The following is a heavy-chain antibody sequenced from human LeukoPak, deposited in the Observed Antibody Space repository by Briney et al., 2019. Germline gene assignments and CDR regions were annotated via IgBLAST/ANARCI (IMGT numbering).Heavy chain of an antibody. Sequence: SVKVSCKASGYTFTGYYMHWVRQAPGQALEWMGWITPFNGNTNYAQKFQDRVTITRDRSMSTAYMELSSLRSEDTAMYYCASYGSGSYIFDIWGQGTMVTVSS. CDR1: GYTFTGYY. D-gene: IGHD3-10*01. V-gene: IGHV1-45*02. CDR2: ITPFNGNT. J-gene: IGHJ3*02. CDR3: ASYGSGSYIFDI.